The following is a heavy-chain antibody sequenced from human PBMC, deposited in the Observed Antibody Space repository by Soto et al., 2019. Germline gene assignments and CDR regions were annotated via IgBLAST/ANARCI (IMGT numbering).Heavy chain of an antibody. Sequence: QVQLQESGPGLVKPSETLSLTCTVSGGSVSSGSYYWSWIRQPPGKGLEWIGYIYYCGSTNYNPSLKSRVTISVDTSKNQFSLKLSSVTAADTAVYYCARIVRDGYNGLDYWGQGTLVTVSS. V-gene: IGHV4-61*01. J-gene: IGHJ4*02. D-gene: IGHD3-16*02. CDR3: ARIVRDGYNGLDY. CDR2: IYYCGST. CDR1: GGSVSSGSYY.